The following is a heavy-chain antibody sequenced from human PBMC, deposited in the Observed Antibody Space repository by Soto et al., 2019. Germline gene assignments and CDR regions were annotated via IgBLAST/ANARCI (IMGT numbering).Heavy chain of an antibody. CDR3: ARQYCGGDCPMPWPS. V-gene: IGHV3-21*01. CDR1: GFTFSSYN. D-gene: IGHD2-21*02. J-gene: IGHJ5*02. Sequence: VQLVESGGGLVKPGGSLRLSCEASGFTFSSYNMNWVRQAPGKGLEWVSSISSSSYIYYADSVKGRFTISRDNAKNSLYLQMNSLRAEDTAVYYCARQYCGGDCPMPWPSWGQGTLVTVSS. CDR2: ISSSSYI.